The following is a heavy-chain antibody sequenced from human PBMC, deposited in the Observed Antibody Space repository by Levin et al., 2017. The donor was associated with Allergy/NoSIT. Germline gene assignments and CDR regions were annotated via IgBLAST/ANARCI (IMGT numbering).Heavy chain of an antibody. CDR2: IWSDGSKT. V-gene: IGHV3-33*01. Sequence: RAGGSLRLSCAASGFTLSSSGMHWVRQAPGKGLEWVAVIWSDGSKTYYADSVEGRFTISRDNSKNTLFLQMDSLRADDTAVYYCARDKGQFSEWLFYFDYWGQGTLVTVSS. D-gene: IGHD3-3*01. CDR1: GFTLSSSG. CDR3: ARDKGQFSEWLFYFDY. J-gene: IGHJ4*02.